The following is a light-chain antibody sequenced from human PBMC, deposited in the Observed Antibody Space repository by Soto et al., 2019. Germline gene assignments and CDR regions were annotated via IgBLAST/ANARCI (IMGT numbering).Light chain of an antibody. V-gene: IGKV3-15*01. CDR1: QSVSSN. J-gene: IGKJ4*01. CDR3: QQYNDGLT. CDR2: SAS. Sequence: EIVMTQSPATLSVSPGERATLSCRASQSVSSNLAWYHQKPGQAPSILLYSASTRATGIPARLSGSGSGTEFTLTIRSLQYEDFAVYYCQQYNDGLTFGGGTKVEIK.